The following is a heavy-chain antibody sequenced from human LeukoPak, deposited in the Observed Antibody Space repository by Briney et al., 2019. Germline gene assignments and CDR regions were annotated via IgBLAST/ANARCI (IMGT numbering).Heavy chain of an antibody. CDR1: GYTFTGYC. CDR3: SRDYVDTAMVDYFDY. J-gene: IGHJ4*02. V-gene: IGHV1-2*02. D-gene: IGHD5-18*01. Sequence: ASVKVSCKASGYTFTGYCMHWVRQAPGQGLEWMGWIIPKSGGTNYAQKFQARVTMTRDTSISTTYMELSRLRSDDTAVYYCSRDYVDTAMVDYFDYWGQGTLVTVSS. CDR2: IIPKSGGT.